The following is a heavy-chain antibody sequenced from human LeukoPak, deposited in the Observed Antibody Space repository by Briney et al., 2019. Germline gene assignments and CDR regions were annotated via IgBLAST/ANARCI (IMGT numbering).Heavy chain of an antibody. D-gene: IGHD5-18*01. Sequence: GGSLRLSCAASGFTFSSYWMHWVRQAPGKGLVWVSRIKSDGSTTTYADSVKGRFTISRDNAKNTLYLQVNSLRAEDTAVYYCARVVDTHFDYWGQGTLVTVSS. CDR1: GFTFSSYW. J-gene: IGHJ4*02. V-gene: IGHV3-74*01. CDR2: IKSDGSTT. CDR3: ARVVDTHFDY.